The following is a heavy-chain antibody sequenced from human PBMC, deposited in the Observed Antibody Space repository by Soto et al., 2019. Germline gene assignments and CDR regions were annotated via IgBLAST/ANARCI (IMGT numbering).Heavy chain of an antibody. Sequence: LETLPLTCTVSGGSISSYYWSWIRQPPGKGLEWIGYIYYSGSTNYNPSLKSRVTISVDTSKNQFSLKLSSVTAADTAVYYCARSIAATIDYWGQGTLVTVSS. V-gene: IGHV4-59*08. CDR1: GGSISSYY. J-gene: IGHJ4*02. D-gene: IGHD6-6*01. CDR2: IYYSGST. CDR3: ARSIAATIDY.